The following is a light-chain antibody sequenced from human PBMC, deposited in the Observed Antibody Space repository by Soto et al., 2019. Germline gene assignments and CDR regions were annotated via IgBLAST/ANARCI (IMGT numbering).Light chain of an antibody. CDR2: GAS. CDR1: QSFSNNY. V-gene: IGKV3-20*01. J-gene: IGKJ1*01. Sequence: EIVVTQSPGTLSLSPGERATLSCRASQSFSNNYLAWYQQKPGQAPRLLIYGASSRATGIPDRFTGSGSGTDFTLTISRLEPEDFAVYYCQQYRDSRTFGQGTKVDIK. CDR3: QQYRDSRT.